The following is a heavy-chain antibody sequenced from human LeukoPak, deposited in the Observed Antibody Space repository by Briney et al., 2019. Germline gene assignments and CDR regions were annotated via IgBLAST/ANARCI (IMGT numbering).Heavy chain of an antibody. Sequence: SVKVSCKASGGTFSSYAISWVRQAPGQGLEWMGRIIPIFGIANYAQKFPGRVTITADKSTSTAYMELSSLRSEDTAVYYCARDLGYCSGGSCPVYWGQGTLVTVSS. D-gene: IGHD2-15*01. CDR1: GGTFSSYA. CDR3: ARDLGYCSGGSCPVY. CDR2: IIPIFGIA. J-gene: IGHJ4*02. V-gene: IGHV1-69*04.